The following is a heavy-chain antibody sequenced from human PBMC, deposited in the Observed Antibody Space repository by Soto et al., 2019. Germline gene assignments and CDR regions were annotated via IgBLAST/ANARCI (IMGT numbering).Heavy chain of an antibody. V-gene: IGHV1-18*01. D-gene: IGHD4-17*01. CDR2: ISAYNGNT. CDR3: VRDVPTVTTGGPDY. CDR1: GYIFTKYG. Sequence: HVQLVQSGAEVKKPGASVKVSCKASGYIFTKYGISWVRQAPGQGLEWMGWISAYNGNTNYAQKLQGRVTMTTDTSTSTAYMELMSLTSDDTAVYYCVRDVPTVTTGGPDYWGQGSLVTVSS. J-gene: IGHJ4*02.